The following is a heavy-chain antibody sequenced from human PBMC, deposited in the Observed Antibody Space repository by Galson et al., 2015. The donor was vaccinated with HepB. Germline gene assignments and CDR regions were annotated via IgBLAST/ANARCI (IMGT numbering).Heavy chain of an antibody. CDR1: GFTFDTYA. D-gene: IGHD4-17*01. CDR3: AKDYGDYRWFFEY. CDR2: ISGSGRTT. V-gene: IGHV3-23*01. J-gene: IGHJ4*02. Sequence: SLRLSCAASGFTFDTYAVSWVRQAPGKGLEWASGISGSGRTTYYSDSVKGRFTISRDNSKNTLYLQMYSLRAEDTAVYYCAKDYGDYRWFFEYWGQGTLVTVSS.